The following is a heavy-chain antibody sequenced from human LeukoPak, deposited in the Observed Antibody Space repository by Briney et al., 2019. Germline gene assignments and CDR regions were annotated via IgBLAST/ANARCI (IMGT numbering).Heavy chain of an antibody. D-gene: IGHD6-19*01. CDR1: GGSISNYY. Sequence: SETLSLTCTVSGGSISNYYWSWIRQPPGKGLEWIGYIYSSGSTNYNPSLKSRVTISVDTSKIQFSLKLSSVTAADTAVYYCARDGGSGWTFIDYWGQGTLVTVSS. V-gene: IGHV4-59*01. CDR3: ARDGGSGWTFIDY. CDR2: IYSSGST. J-gene: IGHJ4*02.